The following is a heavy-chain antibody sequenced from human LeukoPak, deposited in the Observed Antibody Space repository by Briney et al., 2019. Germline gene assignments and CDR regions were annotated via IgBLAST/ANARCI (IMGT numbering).Heavy chain of an antibody. CDR1: GFTFSSYA. J-gene: IGHJ4*02. D-gene: IGHD2-21*02. V-gene: IGHV3-30-3*01. Sequence: GGSLRLSCAASGFTFSSYAMHWVRQAPGKGLEWVAVISYDGSNKYYADSVKGRFTISRDNSKNTLYLQMNSLRAEDTAVYYCARDVVTAIRFDYWGQGTLVTVSS. CDR3: ARDVVTAIRFDY. CDR2: ISYDGSNK.